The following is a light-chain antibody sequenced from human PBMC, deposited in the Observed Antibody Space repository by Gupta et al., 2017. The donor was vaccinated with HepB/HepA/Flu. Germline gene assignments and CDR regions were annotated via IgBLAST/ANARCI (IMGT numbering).Light chain of an antibody. Sequence: IQLTQSPSSLSASVGDRVAITCRASQNIDVYLNWYQQKPGKAPKLLIYAASNLHSGVSSRFRGSGSGTDFILSTSGPQLEDLATSYGQQSYHTRTFGQGPR. CDR1: QNIDVY. CDR2: AAS. J-gene: IGKJ1*01. CDR3: QQSYHTRT. V-gene: IGKV1-39*01.